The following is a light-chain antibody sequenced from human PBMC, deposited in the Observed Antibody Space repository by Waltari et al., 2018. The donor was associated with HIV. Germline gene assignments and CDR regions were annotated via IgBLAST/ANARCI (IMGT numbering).Light chain of an antibody. J-gene: IGLJ2*01. V-gene: IGLV3-9*01. CDR2: RDN. CDR1: NTGGPN. Sequence: SYEVTQALPVSVALGQTARITCGGNNTGGPNVHWYQQKPGQAPVLLIFRDNNRPSGIPERFSGSNSGNTATLTISRAQGGDEADYYCQLWHGSTMLFGGGTKLTVL. CDR3: QLWHGSTML.